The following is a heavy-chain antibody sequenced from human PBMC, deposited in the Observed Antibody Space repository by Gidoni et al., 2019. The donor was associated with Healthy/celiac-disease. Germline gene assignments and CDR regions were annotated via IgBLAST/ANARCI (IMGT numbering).Heavy chain of an antibody. CDR3: TTPRLRYCSSTSCRLNDY. J-gene: IGHJ4*02. CDR2: IKSKTDGGTT. V-gene: IGHV3-15*01. Sequence: EVQLVESGGGLVKPGGSLRLSCAASGFTFSTAWMSWVRQAPGKGLEWVGRIKSKTDGGTTDYAAPVKGRFTISRDDSKNTLYLQMNSLKTEDTAVYYCTTPRLRYCSSTSCRLNDYWGQGTLVTVSS. CDR1: GFTFSTAW. D-gene: IGHD2-2*01.